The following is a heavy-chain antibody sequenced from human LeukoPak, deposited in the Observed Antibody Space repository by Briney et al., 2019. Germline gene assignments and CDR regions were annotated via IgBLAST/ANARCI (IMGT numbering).Heavy chain of an antibody. J-gene: IGHJ4*02. Sequence: PGGSLRLSCAVSGFTFNDYAMHWVRQAPGKGLEWVSLISEDGGSTYYTDSVKGRFTISRDNSKNSLYLQMNSLRTEDTALYYCATRGYSYALDYWGQGTLVTVYS. CDR2: ISEDGGST. CDR3: ATRGYSYALDY. CDR1: GFTFNDYA. D-gene: IGHD5-18*01. V-gene: IGHV3-43*02.